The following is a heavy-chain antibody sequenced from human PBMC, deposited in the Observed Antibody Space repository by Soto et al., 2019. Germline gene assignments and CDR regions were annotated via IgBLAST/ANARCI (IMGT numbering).Heavy chain of an antibody. CDR2: ISAYNGNT. Sequence: ASVKVSCKASGYTFTSYGISWVRQAPGQGLERMGWISAYNGNTNYAQKLQGRVTMTTDTSTSTAYMELRSLRSDATAVYYCAFISSSPAKEGDYYYYYMDVWGKGTTVTVSS. V-gene: IGHV1-18*01. J-gene: IGHJ6*03. D-gene: IGHD6-6*01. CDR1: GYTFTSYG. CDR3: AFISSSPAKEGDYYYYYMDV.